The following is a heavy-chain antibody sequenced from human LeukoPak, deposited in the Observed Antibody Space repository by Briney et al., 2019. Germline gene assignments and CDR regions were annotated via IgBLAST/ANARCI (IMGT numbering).Heavy chain of an antibody. CDR2: IKQDGSEK. Sequence: GGSLRLSCAASGFTFSSYWMSWVRQAPGKGLEWVANIKQDGSEKYYVDSVKGRFTISRDNAKNSLYLQMNSLRAEDTAVYYCARDIFHNWGSLDYWGQGTLVTVSA. V-gene: IGHV3-7*01. J-gene: IGHJ4*02. CDR1: GFTFSSYW. D-gene: IGHD7-27*01. CDR3: ARDIFHNWGSLDY.